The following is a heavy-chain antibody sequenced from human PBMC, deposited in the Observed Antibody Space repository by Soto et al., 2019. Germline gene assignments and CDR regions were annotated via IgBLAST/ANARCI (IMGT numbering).Heavy chain of an antibody. J-gene: IGHJ4*02. CDR3: ARVSYSGSFDTDY. V-gene: IGHV3-30-3*01. D-gene: IGHD1-26*01. CDR2: ISYDGSNK. CDR1: GFTFSSYA. Sequence: QVQLVESGGGVVQPGRSQRLSCAASGFTFSSYAMHWVRQAPGKGLEWVAVISYDGSNKYYADSVKGRFTISRDNSKDPLYLQMNSLRAEDTAVYYCARVSYSGSFDTDYWGQGTLVTVSS.